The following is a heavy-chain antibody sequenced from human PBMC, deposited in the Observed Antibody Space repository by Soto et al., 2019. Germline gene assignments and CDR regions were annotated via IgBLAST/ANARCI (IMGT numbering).Heavy chain of an antibody. Sequence: SETLSLTCGVSGDSISSGYYWAWIRQPLGKGLEWIGSIYHSGTTYYNPSLKSRVTISVDTSKNQFSLKLSSVTAADTAVYYCAITLAAQQDYYYGMDVWGQGTTVTVSS. D-gene: IGHD6-6*01. CDR3: AITLAAQQDYYYGMDV. CDR1: GDSISSGYY. CDR2: IYHSGTT. V-gene: IGHV4-38-2*01. J-gene: IGHJ6*02.